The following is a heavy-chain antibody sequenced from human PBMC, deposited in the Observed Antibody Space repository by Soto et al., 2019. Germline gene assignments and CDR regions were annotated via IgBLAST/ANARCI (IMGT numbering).Heavy chain of an antibody. CDR3: ARSSLTAVDY. V-gene: IGHV1-3*01. CDR1: GYTFTSHT. J-gene: IGHJ4*02. Sequence: QVQLVQSGAEVKKPGASVKVSCKASGYTFTSHTIHWVRQAPGQRLEWMAWINVNNDNRKYSQKFQGRVTISIDTSATTAYMELSSPRSEDTAVYYCARSSLTAVDYWGQGTLVTVSS. D-gene: IGHD5-18*01. CDR2: INVNNDNR.